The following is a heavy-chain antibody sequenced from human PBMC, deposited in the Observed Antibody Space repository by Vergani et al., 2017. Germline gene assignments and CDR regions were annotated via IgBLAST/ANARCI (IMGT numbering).Heavy chain of an antibody. CDR2: MNPNSGNT. J-gene: IGHJ6*03. D-gene: IGHD6-6*01. V-gene: IGHV1-8*01. CDR1: GYTFTSYD. Sequence: QVQLVQSGAEVKKPGASVKVSCKASGYTFTSYDINWVRQATGQGLEWMVWMNPNSGNTGYAQKFQGRVTMTRNTSISTAYMELSSLRSEDTAVYYCARGVQDSRRGIXAPKVGYYYYYMDVWGKGTTVTVSS. CDR3: ARGVQDSRRGIXAPKVGYYYYYMDV.